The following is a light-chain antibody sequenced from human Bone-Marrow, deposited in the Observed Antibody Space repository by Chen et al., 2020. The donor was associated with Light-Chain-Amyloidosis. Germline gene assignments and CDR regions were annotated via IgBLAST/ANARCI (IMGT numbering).Light chain of an antibody. CDR1: NIGSTS. CDR2: DDS. J-gene: IGLJ3*02. Sequence: SYVLTQPSSVSVAPGQTATISCGGNNIGSTSVHWYQQTPGQAPLLVVYDDSDRPSGIPERLTGSNSGNTATLTRSRLGAGDEADYYCQGWDRSSDRTGFGGGNQRTVL. V-gene: IGLV3-21*02. CDR3: QGWDRSSDRTG.